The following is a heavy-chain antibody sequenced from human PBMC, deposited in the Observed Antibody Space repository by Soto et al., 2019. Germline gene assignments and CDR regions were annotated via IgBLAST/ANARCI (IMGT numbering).Heavy chain of an antibody. CDR3: ARDRQFCIDIVCYPTLGY. J-gene: IGHJ4*02. CDR1: GASIRSGGYY. D-gene: IGHD2-15*01. V-gene: IGHV4-31*03. Sequence: QVQLQESGPGLVKASQTLSLTCNVSGASIRSGGYYWSWIRQHPGKGLEWIGYIYDSGTTYYNPSLKSRVTISVDTSKNQFSLKLSSVTSADTAVYYCARDRQFCIDIVCYPTLGYWGQGTLVTVSS. CDR2: IYDSGTT.